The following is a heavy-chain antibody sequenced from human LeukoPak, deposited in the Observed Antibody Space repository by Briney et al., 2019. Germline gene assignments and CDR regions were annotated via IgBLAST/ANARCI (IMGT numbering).Heavy chain of an antibody. D-gene: IGHD2-21*02. J-gene: IGHJ3*02. CDR3: AKDKGSAYCGGDCTDAFDI. V-gene: IGHV3-53*05. CDR1: GFTVSSNY. CDR2: IYSGGST. Sequence: GGSLRLSCAASGFTVSSNYMSWVRQAPGKGLEWVSVIYSGGSTYYADSVKGRFTISRDNSKNTLYLQMNSLRAEDTAVYYCAKDKGSAYCGGDCTDAFDIWGQGTMVTVSS.